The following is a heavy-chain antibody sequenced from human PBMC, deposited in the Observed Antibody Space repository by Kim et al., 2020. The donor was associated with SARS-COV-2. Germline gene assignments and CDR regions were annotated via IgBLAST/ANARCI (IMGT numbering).Heavy chain of an antibody. Sequence: ASVKVSCKASGYTFTSYGISWVRQAPGQGLEWMGWISAYNGNTNYAQKLQGRVTMTTDTSTSTAYMELRSLRSDDTAVYYCARESSYYDFWSGYSNWFDPWGQGTLVTVSS. J-gene: IGHJ5*02. CDR2: ISAYNGNT. CDR3: ARESSYYDFWSGYSNWFDP. CDR1: GYTFTSYG. V-gene: IGHV1-18*04. D-gene: IGHD3-3*01.